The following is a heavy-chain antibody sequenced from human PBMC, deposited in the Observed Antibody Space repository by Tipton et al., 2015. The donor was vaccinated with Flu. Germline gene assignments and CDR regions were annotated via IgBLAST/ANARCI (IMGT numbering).Heavy chain of an antibody. Sequence: QLVQSGAEVKKPGESLRISCRGSEYSFSDYWIAWVRQMPGKGLEWMGTIYPGDSETRYSPPFQGQVTMSADKSISTVYPQWSSLKAPAAATYSCSSPSSVDFDILTGRNFRYGVDVWGQGTTVTVSS. V-gene: IGHV5-51*01. CDR2: IYPGDSET. CDR3: SSPSSVDFDILTGRNFRYGVDV. D-gene: IGHD3-9*01. CDR1: EYSFSDYW. J-gene: IGHJ6*02.